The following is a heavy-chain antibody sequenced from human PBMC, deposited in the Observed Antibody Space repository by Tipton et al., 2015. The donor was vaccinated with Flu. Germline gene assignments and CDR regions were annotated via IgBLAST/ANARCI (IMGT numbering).Heavy chain of an antibody. CDR2: ISQDGNSR. CDR1: GSYV. CDR3: VRGEYSSGWCDVFDV. J-gene: IGHJ3*01. V-gene: IGHV3-30-3*01. Sequence: QLVQSGGGVVQPGGSLRLPCPTSGSYVMHWVRQAPGKGLEWVAAISQDGNSRYYGGSVKGRFTISRDNSKDMVHLQMNSLRGEDTAVYYCVRGEYSSGWCDVFDVWDQGTMVTVSS. D-gene: IGHD6-19*01.